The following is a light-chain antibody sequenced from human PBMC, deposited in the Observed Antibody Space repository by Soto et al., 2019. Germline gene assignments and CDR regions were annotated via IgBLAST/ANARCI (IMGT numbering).Light chain of an antibody. CDR1: SAIWNY. CDR2: AAS. CDR3: QKYNGVPLT. J-gene: IGKJ4*01. V-gene: IGKV1-27*01. Sequence: IQMTPSSSALAAFVGDRVTLTFRADSAIWNYLAWYQQKPGEVPKLLISAASTLQSGVPSRFSGIGSGTDFTLTISSLQPEDVATYYCQKYNGVPLTFGGGTKVEIK.